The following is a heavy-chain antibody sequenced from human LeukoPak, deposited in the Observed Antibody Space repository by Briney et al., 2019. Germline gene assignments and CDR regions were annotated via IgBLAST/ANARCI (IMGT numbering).Heavy chain of an antibody. Sequence: ASVKVSCKASGCTFTSYNMHWVRQAPGQGLRTMGIIKRSGGSTRYAQKLQGRVTMTRDTSTSTVYMELSSLRSEDTAVYYCARETPNSMYFDYWGQGTLVTVSS. J-gene: IGHJ4*02. D-gene: IGHD2/OR15-2a*01. CDR1: GCTFTSYN. CDR3: ARETPNSMYFDY. V-gene: IGHV1-46*04. CDR2: IKRSGGST.